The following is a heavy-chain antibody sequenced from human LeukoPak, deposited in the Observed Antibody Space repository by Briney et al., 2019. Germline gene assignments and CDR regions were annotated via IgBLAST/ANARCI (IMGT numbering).Heavy chain of an antibody. CDR1: GFTFSSYA. CDR2: ISGSGGST. D-gene: IGHD6-19*01. V-gene: IGHV3-23*01. J-gene: IGHJ5*02. Sequence: GGSLRLSCAASGFTFSSYAMSWVRQAPGKGLEWVSAISGSGGSTYYADSVKGRFTISRDNSKNTLHLQMNSLRAEDTAVYYCAKERASSGWYHWFDPWGQGTLVTVSS. CDR3: AKERASSGWYHWFDP.